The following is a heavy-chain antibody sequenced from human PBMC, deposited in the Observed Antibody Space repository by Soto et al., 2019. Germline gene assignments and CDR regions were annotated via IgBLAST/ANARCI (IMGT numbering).Heavy chain of an antibody. CDR3: ARDNKGFDY. J-gene: IGHJ4*02. V-gene: IGHV3-74*01. Sequence: EVQLVESGGGLVQPGGSLRLSCVASGFTFSSHWMHWVRQAPGKGLVWVSSINNDGSGTTYADSVKGRFTISRDNAKNTLYLQMNRLRAEDTAVYYCARDNKGFDYWGQGTLVTVSS. CDR1: GFTFSSHW. CDR2: INNDGSGT.